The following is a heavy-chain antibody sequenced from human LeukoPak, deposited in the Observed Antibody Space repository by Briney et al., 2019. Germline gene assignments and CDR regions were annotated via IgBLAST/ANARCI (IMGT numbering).Heavy chain of an antibody. V-gene: IGHV4-39*07. CDR3: TRELSGSQDS. D-gene: IGHD3-22*01. CDR1: GGSISSSSYY. Sequence: SETLSLTCTVSGGSISSSSYYWGWIRQPPGKGLEWIGSIYYSGSTYNNPSPKSRVTISIDTSKNQFSLNLSSVTAADTAVYYCTRELSGSQDSWGQGTLVTVSS. J-gene: IGHJ4*02. CDR2: IYYSGST.